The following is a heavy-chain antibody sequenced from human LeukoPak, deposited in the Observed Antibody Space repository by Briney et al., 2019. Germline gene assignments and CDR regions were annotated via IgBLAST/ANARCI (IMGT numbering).Heavy chain of an antibody. CDR2: ITAIAGDT. D-gene: IGHD3-10*01. J-gene: IGHJ4*02. V-gene: IGHV3-23*01. CDR1: GFTFSSYA. Sequence: GGSLRLSCGTSGFTFSSYAMSWVRQAPGKGLEWVSLITAIAGDTYYTDSVKGRFTISRDNSRNTLYLQMDSLRAEDSAIHYCVSKGLQLFGELLDWGQGTLVTVSS. CDR3: VSKGLQLFGELLD.